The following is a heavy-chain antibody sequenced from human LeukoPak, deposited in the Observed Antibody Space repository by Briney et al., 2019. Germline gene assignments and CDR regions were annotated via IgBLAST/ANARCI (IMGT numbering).Heavy chain of an antibody. CDR1: GGTFSSYA. CDR2: IIPIFGTA. CDR3: AREAPGGFGERFDY. Sequence: SVKVSCKASGGTFSSYAISWVRQAPGQGLEWMGGIIPIFGTANYAQKFQGRVTITADKSTSTAYMELSSLRSEDTAVYYCAREAPGGFGERFDYWGQGTLVTVSS. J-gene: IGHJ4*02. D-gene: IGHD3-10*01. V-gene: IGHV1-69*06.